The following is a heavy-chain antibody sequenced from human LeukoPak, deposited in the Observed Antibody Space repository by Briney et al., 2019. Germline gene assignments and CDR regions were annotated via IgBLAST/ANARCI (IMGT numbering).Heavy chain of an antibody. CDR3: ARGMVSAEFWTNPDY. Sequence: ASVKVSCKASGYTFTSYGISWVRQAPGQGLEWMGWISAYNGNTNYAQKLQGRVTMTTDTSTSTAYMELRSLRSGDTAVYYCARGMVSAEFWTNPDYWGQGTLVTVSS. CDR1: GYTFTSYG. D-gene: IGHD3/OR15-3a*01. CDR2: ISAYNGNT. V-gene: IGHV1-18*01. J-gene: IGHJ4*02.